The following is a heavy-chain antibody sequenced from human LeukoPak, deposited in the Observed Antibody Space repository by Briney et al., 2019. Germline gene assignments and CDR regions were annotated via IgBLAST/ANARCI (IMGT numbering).Heavy chain of an antibody. Sequence: SVTLSLTCTVSGGSISSSSYYWGWIRQPPGKGLEWIGSIYYSGSTYYNPSLKSRVTISVDTSKNQFSLKLSSVTAADTAVYYCARLVAAVLSYYYYMDVWGKGTTVTVSS. CDR2: IYYSGST. D-gene: IGHD6-13*01. CDR1: GGSISSSSYY. V-gene: IGHV4-39*01. J-gene: IGHJ6*03. CDR3: ARLVAAVLSYYYYMDV.